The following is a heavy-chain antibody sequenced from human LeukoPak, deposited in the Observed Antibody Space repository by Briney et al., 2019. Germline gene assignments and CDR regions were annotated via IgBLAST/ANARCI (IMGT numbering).Heavy chain of an antibody. Sequence: GGSLRLSCAASGFTFSSYAMHWVRQAPGKGLEWMAVISYDGSNKYYADSVKGRFTISRDNSKNTLYLQMNSLRAEDTAVYYCARDRNYYDSSVGYWGQGTLVTVSS. CDR2: ISYDGSNK. D-gene: IGHD3-22*01. V-gene: IGHV3-30*04. CDR3: ARDRNYYDSSVGY. CDR1: GFTFSSYA. J-gene: IGHJ4*02.